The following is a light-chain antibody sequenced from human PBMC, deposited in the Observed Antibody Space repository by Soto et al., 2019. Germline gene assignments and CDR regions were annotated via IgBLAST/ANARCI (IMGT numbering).Light chain of an antibody. Sequence: QSLLTQPPSASGTPGQRVTISCSGGSSNIGANTVNWYQQLPGAAPKLIIFSNSQRPSGVPDRFSGSKSGTSASLAIGGLQSEDEAEYYCSTWDDSLNGPLFGGGTKLTVL. CDR3: STWDDSLNGPL. CDR2: SNS. V-gene: IGLV1-44*01. CDR1: SSNIGANT. J-gene: IGLJ2*01.